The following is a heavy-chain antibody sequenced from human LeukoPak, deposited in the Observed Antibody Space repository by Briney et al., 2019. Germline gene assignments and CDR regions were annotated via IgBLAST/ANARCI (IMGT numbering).Heavy chain of an antibody. V-gene: IGHV1-69*04. CDR2: IIPILGIA. CDR1: GGTFSSYA. CDR3: ARYGAPYYFDY. D-gene: IGHD1-26*01. J-gene: IGHJ4*02. Sequence: SVKVSCKASGGTFSSYAISWVRQAPGQGLEWMGRIIPILGIANYAQKFQGRVTITPDKSTSTAYMELSSLRSEDTAVYYCARYGAPYYFDYWGQGTLVTVSS.